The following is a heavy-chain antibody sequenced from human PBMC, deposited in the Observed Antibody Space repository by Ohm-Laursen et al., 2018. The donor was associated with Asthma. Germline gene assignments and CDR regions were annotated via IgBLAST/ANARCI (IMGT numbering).Heavy chain of an antibody. J-gene: IGHJ6*02. V-gene: IGHV4-61*08. CDR3: ARMAGYYYYYYGMDV. CDR1: GGSISSGGYY. CDR2: IYYSGST. Sequence: SDTLSLTCTVSGGSISSGGYYWSWIRQHPGKGLEWIGYIYYSGSTNYNPSLKSRVTISVDTPKNQFSLKLSSVTAADTAVYYCARMAGYYYYYYGMDVWGQGTTVTVSS. D-gene: IGHD6-19*01.